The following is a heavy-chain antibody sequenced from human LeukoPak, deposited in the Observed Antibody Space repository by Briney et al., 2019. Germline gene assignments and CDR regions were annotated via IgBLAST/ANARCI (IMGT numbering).Heavy chain of an antibody. J-gene: IGHJ4*02. CDR1: GFTVSSNY. CDR2: IYSGGSA. V-gene: IGHV3-53*01. Sequence: PGGSLRLSCAASGFTVSSNYMSWVCQAPGKGLEWVSVIYSGGSAYYADSVKGRFTISRDNSKNTLYLQMNSLRAEDTAVYYCARDQGILGKDYWGQGTLVTVSS. D-gene: IGHD3-10*01. CDR3: ARDQGILGKDY.